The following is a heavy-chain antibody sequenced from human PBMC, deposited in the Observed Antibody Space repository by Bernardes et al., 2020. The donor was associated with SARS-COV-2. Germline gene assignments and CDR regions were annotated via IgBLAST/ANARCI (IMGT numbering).Heavy chain of an antibody. CDR3: AGQAAAAGFYYYYYGMDV. CDR2: FDPEDGET. CDR1: GYTLTELS. D-gene: IGHD6-13*01. J-gene: IGHJ6*02. Sequence: ASAKVSCKVSGYTLTELSMHWVRQAPGKGLEWMGGFDPEDGETIYAQKFQGRVTMTEDTSTDTAYMELSSLRSEDTAVYYCAGQAAAAGFYYYYYGMDVWGQGTTVTVSS. V-gene: IGHV1-24*01.